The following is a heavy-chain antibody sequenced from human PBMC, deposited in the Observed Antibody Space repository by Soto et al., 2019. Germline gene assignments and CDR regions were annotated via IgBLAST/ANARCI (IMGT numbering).Heavy chain of an antibody. CDR2: IIPILGIA. CDR1: GGTFSSYT. J-gene: IGHJ3*02. CDR3: ATSVDGIGVDAFDI. Sequence: QVQLVQSGAEVKKPGSSVKVSCKASGGTFSSYTISWVRQAPGQGLEWMGRIIPILGIANYAQKFQGRVTITADKSTSTAYMELSSLRSEDTAVYYCATSVDGIGVDAFDIWGQGTMVTVSS. D-gene: IGHD6-19*01. V-gene: IGHV1-69*02.